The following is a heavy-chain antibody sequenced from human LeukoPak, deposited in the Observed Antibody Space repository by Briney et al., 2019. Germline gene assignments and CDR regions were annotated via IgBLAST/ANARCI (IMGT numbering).Heavy chain of an antibody. V-gene: IGHV4-39*07. Sequence: SETLSLTRTVSGGSISSSSYYWGWIRQPPGKGLEWIGSIYYSGSTYYNPSLKSRVTISVDTSKNQFSLKLSSVTAADTAVYYCARTLKWLAFDYWGQGTLVTVSS. D-gene: IGHD3-22*01. CDR3: ARTLKWLAFDY. CDR2: IYYSGST. J-gene: IGHJ4*02. CDR1: GGSISSSSYY.